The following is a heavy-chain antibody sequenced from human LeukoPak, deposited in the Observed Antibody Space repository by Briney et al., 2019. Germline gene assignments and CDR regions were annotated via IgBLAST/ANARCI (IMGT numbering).Heavy chain of an antibody. D-gene: IGHD6-19*01. J-gene: IGHJ5*02. CDR2: ICYSGST. CDR1: GGSISSYY. Sequence: SETLSLTCTVSGGSISSYYWSWIRQPPGKGLEWIGYICYSGSTNYNPSLKSRVTISVDTSKNQFSLKLSSVTAADTAVYYCARVDSSGWAAGWFDPWGQGTLVTVSS. V-gene: IGHV4-59*01. CDR3: ARVDSSGWAAGWFDP.